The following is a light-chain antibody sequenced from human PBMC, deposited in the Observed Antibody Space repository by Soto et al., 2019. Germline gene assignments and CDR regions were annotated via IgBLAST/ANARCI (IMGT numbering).Light chain of an antibody. Sequence: MTHSSGTLVELLGERVTVKCKSSQSLLYNSTNKTYLGWFQQKPGQPPTLLIYWASTRESGVPDRFSFTESGTDFTLTISSHYGENVALIYEEHYSADRRLGGGTQLDIK. CDR3: EHYSADRR. CDR2: WAS. J-gene: IGKJ2*04. CDR1: QSLLYNSTNKTY. V-gene: IGKV4-1*01.